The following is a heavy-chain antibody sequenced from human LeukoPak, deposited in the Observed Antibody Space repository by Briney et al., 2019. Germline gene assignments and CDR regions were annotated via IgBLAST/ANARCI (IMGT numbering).Heavy chain of an antibody. J-gene: IGHJ2*01. CDR3: ARDAPYYRYFDL. V-gene: IGHV4-30-2*01. CDR1: GGSISSGGYS. CDR2: IYHSGST. Sequence: SQTLSLTCAVSGGSISSGGYSWSCIRPPPGKGLEWIGYIYHSGSTYYNPSLKSRVTISVDRSKNQFSLKLSSVTAADTAVYYCARDAPYYRYFDLWGRGTLVTVSS.